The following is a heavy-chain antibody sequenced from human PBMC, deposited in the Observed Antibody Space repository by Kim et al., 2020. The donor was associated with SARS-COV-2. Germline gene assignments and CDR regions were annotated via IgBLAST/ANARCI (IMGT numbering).Heavy chain of an antibody. Sequence: DSVKGRFTISRDNSKNTLYLQMNSLRAEDTAVYYCARILTGYSAYDAFDIWGQGTMVTVSS. D-gene: IGHD3-9*01. V-gene: IGHV3-30*07. CDR3: ARILTGYSAYDAFDI. J-gene: IGHJ3*02.